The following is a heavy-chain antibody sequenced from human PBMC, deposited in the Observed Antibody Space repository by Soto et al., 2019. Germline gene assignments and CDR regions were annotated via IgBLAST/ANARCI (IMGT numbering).Heavy chain of an antibody. D-gene: IGHD3-9*01. Sequence: GGSLRLSCVSPGCTFSNYAMSWARQAPGKGLEWVSVISNNGGSTYYADSVKGRFTISRDNSKNTLYLQMNSLRAEDTAVYYCAKDESAGYYYFDYWGQGTLVTVSS. CDR1: GCTFSNYA. CDR2: ISNNGGST. V-gene: IGHV3-23*01. CDR3: AKDESAGYYYFDY. J-gene: IGHJ4*02.